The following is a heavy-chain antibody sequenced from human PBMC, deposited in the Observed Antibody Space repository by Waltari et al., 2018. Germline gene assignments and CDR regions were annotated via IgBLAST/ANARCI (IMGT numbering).Heavy chain of an antibody. V-gene: IGHV2-5*02. Sequence: QITLKESGPTVVKPRQTLTLTCTFSGFSLSTYGVGVGWVRQPPRQSLEWLTLIYWDNDRRYSPSLRNRLTITKDTSRNQVVLAMTNMDPVDTATYFCIHRRCGGDCNSGNQIAGHFEHWGQGILVTVSS. CDR1: GFSLSTYGVG. CDR3: IHRRCGGDCNSGNQIAGHFEH. D-gene: IGHD2-21*02. J-gene: IGHJ4*02. CDR2: IYWDNDR.